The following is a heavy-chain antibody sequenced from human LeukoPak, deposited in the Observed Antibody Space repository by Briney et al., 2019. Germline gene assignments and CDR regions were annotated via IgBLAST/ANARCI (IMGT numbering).Heavy chain of an antibody. V-gene: IGHV4-39*01. CDR2: LYHTGST. J-gene: IGHJ4*02. D-gene: IGHD5-24*01. Sequence: SETPSLTCTVSGGSISTSSYYWGWIRPPPGKGLEWIGSLYHTGSTYYNPSLKSRVNISVDTSKNQFSLKLNSVTAADTAVYYCARQADFALVEMATIMFDYWGQGTLVTVSS. CDR1: GGSISTSSYY. CDR3: ARQADFALVEMATIMFDY.